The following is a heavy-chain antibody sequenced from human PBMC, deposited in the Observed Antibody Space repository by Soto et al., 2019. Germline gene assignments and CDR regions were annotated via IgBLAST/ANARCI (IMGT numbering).Heavy chain of an antibody. Sequence: ASVKVSCKASGYTFTSYGISWVRQAPVQGLEWMGWISAYNGNTNYAQKLQGRVTMTTDTSTSTAYMELRSLRSDDTAVYYCARDELSSSPYYYYGMDVWGQGTTVTVSS. CDR1: GYTFTSYG. CDR3: ARDELSSSPYYYYGMDV. J-gene: IGHJ6*02. CDR2: ISAYNGNT. D-gene: IGHD6-6*01. V-gene: IGHV1-18*01.